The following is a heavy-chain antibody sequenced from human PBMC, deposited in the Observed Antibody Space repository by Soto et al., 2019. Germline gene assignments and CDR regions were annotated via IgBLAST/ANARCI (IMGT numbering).Heavy chain of an antibody. CDR2: ISGSGGST. J-gene: IGHJ4*02. CDR1: GFTFSSYA. CDR3: AKEGTRWGSYRPSPFDY. Sequence: GGSLRLSCAASGFTFSSYAMSWVRQAPGKGLEWVSAISGSGGSTYYADSVKGRFTISRDNSKNTPYLQMNSLRAEDTAVYYCAKEGTRWGSYRPSPFDYWGQGTLVTVSS. V-gene: IGHV3-23*01. D-gene: IGHD3-16*02.